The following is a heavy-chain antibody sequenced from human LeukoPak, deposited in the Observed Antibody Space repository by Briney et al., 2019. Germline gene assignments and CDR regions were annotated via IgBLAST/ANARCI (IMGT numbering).Heavy chain of an antibody. J-gene: IGHJ4*02. CDR3: AKGRGSSNLIGYYFDY. CDR2: IYSGGST. V-gene: IGHV3-53*01. D-gene: IGHD6-6*01. Sequence: PGGSLRLSCAASEFSVGSNYMTWVRQAPGKGLEWVSLIYSGGSTYYADSVKGRFTISRDTSKNTLYLLMNSLRADDTAVYYCAKGRGSSNLIGYYFDYWGQGTLVTVSS. CDR1: EFSVGSNY.